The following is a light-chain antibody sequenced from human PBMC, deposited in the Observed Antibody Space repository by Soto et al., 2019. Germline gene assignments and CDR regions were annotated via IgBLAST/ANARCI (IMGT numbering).Light chain of an antibody. Sequence: EIVLTQSPGTLSLSPGERATLSCRASQSVRSTYLAWYQQKPGQAPRLLTYGASSRATGIPDRFSGSGSGTDFTLTISRLEPEDFAVYYCQQYGNSPLTFGGGTKVEIK. V-gene: IGKV3-20*01. J-gene: IGKJ4*01. CDR1: QSVRSTY. CDR2: GAS. CDR3: QQYGNSPLT.